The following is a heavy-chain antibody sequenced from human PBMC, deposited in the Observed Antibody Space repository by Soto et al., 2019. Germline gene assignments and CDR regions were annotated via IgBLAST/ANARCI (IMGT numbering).Heavy chain of an antibody. CDR1: GYTFTSYG. CDR3: ARPNYDYVWGSYRSNWFDP. CDR2: ISAYNGNT. Sequence: ASVKVSCKASGYTFTSYGISWVRQAPGQGLEWMGWISAYNGNTNYAQKLQGRVTMTTDTSTSTAYMELRSLRSDDTAVYYCARPNYDYVWGSYRSNWFDPWGQGTLVTVSS. D-gene: IGHD3-16*02. V-gene: IGHV1-18*01. J-gene: IGHJ5*02.